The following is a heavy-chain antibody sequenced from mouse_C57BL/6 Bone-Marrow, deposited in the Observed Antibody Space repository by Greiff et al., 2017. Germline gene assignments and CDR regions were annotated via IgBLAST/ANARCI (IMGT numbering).Heavy chain of an antibody. Sequence: VQLQQPGAELVKPGASVTLSCKASGYTFTSYWMHWVKQRPGQGLEWIGMIHPNSGSTNYNEKFKSKATLTVDKSSSTAYMQLSSLTSEDSAVYYCARRTGGWYFDVWGTGTTVTVSS. D-gene: IGHD4-1*01. V-gene: IGHV1-64*01. J-gene: IGHJ1*03. CDR3: ARRTGGWYFDV. CDR1: GYTFTSYW. CDR2: IHPNSGST.